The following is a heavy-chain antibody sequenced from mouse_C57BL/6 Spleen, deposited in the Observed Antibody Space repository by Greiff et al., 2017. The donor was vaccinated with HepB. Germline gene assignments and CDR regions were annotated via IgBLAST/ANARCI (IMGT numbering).Heavy chain of an antibody. CDR2: IDPANGNT. J-gene: IGHJ3*01. CDR3: ATSDSSGYEGFAY. CDR1: GFNIKNTY. Sequence: EVQLQQSVAELVRPGASVKLSCTASGFNIKNTYMHWVKQRPEQGLEWIGRIDPANGNTKYAPKFQGKATITADTSSNTAYLQLSSLTSEDTAIYYCATSDSSGYEGFAYWGQGTLVTVSA. D-gene: IGHD3-2*02. V-gene: IGHV14-3*01.